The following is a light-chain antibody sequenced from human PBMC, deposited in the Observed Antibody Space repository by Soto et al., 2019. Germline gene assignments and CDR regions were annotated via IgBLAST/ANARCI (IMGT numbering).Light chain of an antibody. CDR2: WAS. CDR1: QSVLYSSNNKNY. CDR3: QQDYKTPLT. Sequence: DIVMTQSPDSLAASLGERATINCKSSQSVLYSSNNKNYLAWYQQRPGQPPKLLLYWASTRESGVPDRFSGSGSGADFILTISSLQAEDVAVYFCQQDYKTPLTFGGGTKVEIK. V-gene: IGKV4-1*01. J-gene: IGKJ4*01.